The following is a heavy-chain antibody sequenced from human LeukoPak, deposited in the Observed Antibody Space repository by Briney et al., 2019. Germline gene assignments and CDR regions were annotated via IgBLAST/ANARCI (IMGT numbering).Heavy chain of an antibody. CDR2: IFPADSDT. CDR3: ARHVNDCSSTSCYKRYYYGMDV. CDR1: GYIFTSYW. Sequence: GESLKISCQGSGYIFTSYWVGWVRQMPGKGLEWMGIIFPADSDTRYSPSVQGQVTLSVDKSISTAYLQWSSLKASDTAMYYCARHVNDCSSTSCYKRYYYGMDVWGQGATVTVSS. V-gene: IGHV5-51*01. J-gene: IGHJ6*02. D-gene: IGHD2-2*01.